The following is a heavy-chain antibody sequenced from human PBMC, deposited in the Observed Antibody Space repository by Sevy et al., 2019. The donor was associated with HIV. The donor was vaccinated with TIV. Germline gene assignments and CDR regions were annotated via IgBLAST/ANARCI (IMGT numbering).Heavy chain of an antibody. D-gene: IGHD3-10*01. CDR1: GFTFSSYA. CDR3: AREGFMVRGVYYYYGMEV. V-gene: IGHV3-30*04. Sequence: GGSLRLSCPASGFTFSSYAMHWVRQAPGKGLEWVAVIWYDGSNKYYADSVKGRFTISRDNSKNTLYLQMNSLRAEDTAVYYCAREGFMVRGVYYYYGMEVWGQGTTVTVSS. J-gene: IGHJ6*02. CDR2: IWYDGSNK.